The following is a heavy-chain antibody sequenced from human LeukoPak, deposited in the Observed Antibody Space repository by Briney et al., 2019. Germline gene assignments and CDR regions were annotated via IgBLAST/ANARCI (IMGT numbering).Heavy chain of an antibody. J-gene: IGHJ4*02. CDR2: ISSGGETT. CDR3: ARDYADYVGYFFFDY. V-gene: IGHV3-23*01. Sequence: PGGSLRLSCAASGFTLNNYAMNWGRQAPGKGLEWVSSISSGGETTYYADSAKGRFTISSDNSQNTLYLQMNSLRAADTAVYYCARDYADYVGYFFFDYWGQGTLVTVSS. D-gene: IGHD4-17*01. CDR1: GFTLNNYA.